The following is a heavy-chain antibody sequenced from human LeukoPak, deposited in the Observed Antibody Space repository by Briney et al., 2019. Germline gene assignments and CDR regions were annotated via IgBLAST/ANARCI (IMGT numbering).Heavy chain of an antibody. V-gene: IGHV3-7*01. J-gene: IGHJ4*02. CDR1: GFTFSSYW. CDR2: TKYDGSEK. D-gene: IGHD6-13*01. CDR3: ARDIEAAGLFLDY. Sequence: GSLRLSCAASGFTFSSYWMSWVRQAPGKGLEWVANTKYDGSEKYYVDSVKGRFTISRDNAKNSLYLQMNSLRAEDTAVYYCARDIEAAGLFLDYWGQGTLVTVSS.